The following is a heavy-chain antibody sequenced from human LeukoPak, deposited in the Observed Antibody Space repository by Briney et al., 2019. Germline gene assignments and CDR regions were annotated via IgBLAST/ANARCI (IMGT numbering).Heavy chain of an antibody. J-gene: IGHJ4*02. CDR1: GGTFSSYA. CDR3: ARAPRGAYCGGDCYYFDY. D-gene: IGHD2-21*02. V-gene: IGHV1-69*05. Sequence: SVKVSCKASGGTFSSYAISWVRQAPGQGLEWMGGIIPIFGTANYAQKFQGRVTITTDESTSTAYMELSSLRSEDTAVYYCARAPRGAYCGGDCYYFDYWGQGALVTVSS. CDR2: IIPIFGTA.